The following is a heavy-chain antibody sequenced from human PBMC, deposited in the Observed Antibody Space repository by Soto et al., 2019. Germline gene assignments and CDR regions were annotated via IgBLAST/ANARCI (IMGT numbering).Heavy chain of an antibody. CDR2: IWYDGSNK. D-gene: IGHD6-13*01. CDR3: ARDQAGTSVYYYMDV. CDR1: GFTFSSYG. Sequence: QVQLVESGGGVVQPGRSLRLSCAASGFTFSSYGMHWVRQAPGKGLEWVAVIWYDGSNKYYADSVKGRFTISRDNSKNTLYLQMNSLRAEDTAVYYCARDQAGTSVYYYMDVWGKGTTVTVSS. J-gene: IGHJ6*03. V-gene: IGHV3-33*01.